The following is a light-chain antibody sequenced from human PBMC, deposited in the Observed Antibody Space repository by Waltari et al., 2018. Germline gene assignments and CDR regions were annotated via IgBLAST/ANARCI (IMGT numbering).Light chain of an antibody. CDR2: QDN. V-gene: IGLV3-1*01. Sequence: SYALTQPPSLSVSPGQPASITCCGGKLGDKYACWYQQKPGQSPVQVIYQDNKRPSGIPRRFYGSNSGDTATLAISGTQAMEEADYYCQAWDTSTAVFGGGTKLAVL. CDR3: QAWDTSTAV. J-gene: IGLJ3*02. CDR1: KLGDKY.